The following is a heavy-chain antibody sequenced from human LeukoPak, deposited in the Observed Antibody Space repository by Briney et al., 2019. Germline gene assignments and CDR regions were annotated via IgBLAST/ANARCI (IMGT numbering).Heavy chain of an antibody. V-gene: IGHV3-21*01. Sequence: GGSLRLSCAASRFTFSSYSMNWVRQAPGKGLEWVSSITSSSSYIYYADSVKGRFTISRDNAKNSLYLQMNSLRAEDTAVYYCARFGEYYYDSSGYYGGGFDYWGQGTLVTVSS. CDR2: ITSSSSYI. D-gene: IGHD3-22*01. J-gene: IGHJ4*02. CDR1: RFTFSSYS. CDR3: ARFGEYYYDSSGYYGGGFDY.